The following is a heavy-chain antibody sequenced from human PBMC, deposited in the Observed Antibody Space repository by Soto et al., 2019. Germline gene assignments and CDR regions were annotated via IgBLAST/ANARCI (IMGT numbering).Heavy chain of an antibody. CDR3: ARRGTRGDRYYLDY. V-gene: IGHV4-39*01. J-gene: IGHJ4*02. CDR2: IYYSGST. Sequence: QLQLQESGPGLVKPSETLSLTCTVSGGSISSSSYYWGWIRQPPGKGLEWIGSIYYSGSTYYNPSLKSRVTISVDTSKNQFSLKLSSVTAADTAVYYCARRGTRGDRYYLDYWGQGTLVTVSS. D-gene: IGHD2-21*02. CDR1: GGSISSSSYY.